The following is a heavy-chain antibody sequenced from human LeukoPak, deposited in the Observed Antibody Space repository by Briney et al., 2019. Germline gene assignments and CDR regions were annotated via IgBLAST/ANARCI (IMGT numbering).Heavy chain of an antibody. CDR2: INPSGGNT. V-gene: IGHV1-18*01. D-gene: IGHD4-17*01. J-gene: IGHJ4*02. CDR3: ARGTTVPAGYFDY. Sequence: ASVKVSCKASGYTFINYGINWVRQAPGQGLEWMGIINPSGGNTGYAQKLQGRVTMTTDTSTSTAYMELRSLRSDDTAVYYCARGTTVPAGYFDYWGQGTLVTVSS. CDR1: GYTFINYG.